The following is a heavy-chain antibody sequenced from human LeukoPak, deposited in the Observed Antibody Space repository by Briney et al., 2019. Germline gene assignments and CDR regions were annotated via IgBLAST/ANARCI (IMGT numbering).Heavy chain of an antibody. J-gene: IGHJ4*02. CDR3: ARLPSEGYGYFED. CDR1: GDSIRSFF. D-gene: IGHD4-17*01. Sequence: SETLSLTCTVSGDSIRSFFCSWGRQPPGKGLEWIGFVYYTGSTNYNPSLKSRVSISVDTSTNQLSLTLTSVTPADTAVYYCARLPSEGYGYFEDWGQGAVVTVSS. V-gene: IGHV4-59*01. CDR2: VYYTGST.